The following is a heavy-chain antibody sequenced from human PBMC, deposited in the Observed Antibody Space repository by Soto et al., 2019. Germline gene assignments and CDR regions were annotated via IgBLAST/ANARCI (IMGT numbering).Heavy chain of an antibody. CDR1: GYSFSSYG. D-gene: IGHD3-22*01. CDR2: ISPYNDDT. Sequence: QAQLVQSGAEVKKPGASVKVSCKASGYSFSSYGITWVRQAPGQGLEWLGWISPYNDDTKSAQRLQGRVTMTTDTATRTAYMDIRGLRSDDTAIYYCARGGYYDSSGARNYHYYGMDVWGQGTTVTVSS. J-gene: IGHJ6*02. CDR3: ARGGYYDSSGARNYHYYGMDV. V-gene: IGHV1-18*01.